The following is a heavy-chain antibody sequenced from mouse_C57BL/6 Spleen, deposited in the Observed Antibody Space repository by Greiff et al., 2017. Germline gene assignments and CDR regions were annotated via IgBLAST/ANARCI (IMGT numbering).Heavy chain of an antibody. CDR1: GYAFSSYW. Sequence: VQLQQSGAELVKPGASVKISCKASGYAFSSYWMNWVKQRPGQGLEWIGQIYPGDGDTNYNGKFKGKATLTADKSSSTAYMQLSSLTSEDSAVYFCARGLGRDAMDYWGQGTSVTVSS. V-gene: IGHV1-80*01. J-gene: IGHJ4*01. CDR2: IYPGDGDT. CDR3: ARGLGRDAMDY. D-gene: IGHD4-1*01.